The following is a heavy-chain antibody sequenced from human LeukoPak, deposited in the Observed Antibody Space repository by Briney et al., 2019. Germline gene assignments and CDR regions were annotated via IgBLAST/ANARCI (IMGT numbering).Heavy chain of an antibody. CDR2: MRYDGSNK. CDR3: AKDLGYYDSSGYYDY. V-gene: IGHV3-30*02. CDR1: GFTFSSYG. J-gene: IGHJ4*02. Sequence: RPGGSLRLSCAASGFTFSSYGMHWVRQAPGKGLEWVAFMRYDGSNKYYADSVKGRFTISRDNSKNTLYLQMNSLRAEDTAVYYCAKDLGYYDSSGYYDYWGQGTLVTVSS. D-gene: IGHD3-22*01.